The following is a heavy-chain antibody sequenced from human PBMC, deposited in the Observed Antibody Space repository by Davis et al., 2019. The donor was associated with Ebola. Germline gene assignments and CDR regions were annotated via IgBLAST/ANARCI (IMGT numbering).Heavy chain of an antibody. CDR2: ISYDGSNK. CDR1: GFTFSSYG. J-gene: IGHJ4*02. CDR3: AKDLWGIVVVVAATPGLDY. V-gene: IGHV3-30*18. D-gene: IGHD2-15*01. Sequence: GESLKISCAASGFTFSSYGMHWVRQAPGKGLEWVAVISYDGSNKYYADSVKGRFTISRDNSKNTLYLQMNSLRAEDTAVYYCAKDLWGIVVVVAATPGLDYWGQGTLVTVSS.